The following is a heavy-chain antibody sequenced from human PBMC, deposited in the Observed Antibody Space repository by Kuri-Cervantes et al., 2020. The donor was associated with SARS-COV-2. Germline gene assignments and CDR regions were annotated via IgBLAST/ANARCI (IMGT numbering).Heavy chain of an antibody. Sequence: ESLKISCAVFGGSFSGYYWSWIRQPPGKGLEGVGEINHSGSTNYNPSLKSRVTISVDTSKNQFPLKLSSVTAAETAVYYCARQRGGQLGIGDYWGQGTLVTVSS. CDR1: GGSFSGYY. J-gene: IGHJ4*02. CDR2: INHSGST. V-gene: IGHV4-34*01. CDR3: ARQRGGQLGIGDY. D-gene: IGHD7-27*01.